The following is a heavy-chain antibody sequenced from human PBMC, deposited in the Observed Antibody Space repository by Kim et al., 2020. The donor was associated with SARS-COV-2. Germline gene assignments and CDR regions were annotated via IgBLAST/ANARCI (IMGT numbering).Heavy chain of an antibody. CDR3: VRDLSWSNYYYGMDV. J-gene: IGHJ6*02. D-gene: IGHD1-26*01. Sequence: GSVRGRFTISRENAKNSLYLQMNSLTVGDTAVYYCVRDLSWSNYYYGMDVWGQGTTVTVSS. V-gene: IGHV3-13*01.